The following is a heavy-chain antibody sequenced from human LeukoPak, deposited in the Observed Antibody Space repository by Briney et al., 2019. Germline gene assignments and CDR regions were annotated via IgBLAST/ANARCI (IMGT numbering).Heavy chain of an antibody. Sequence: SETLFLTCTVSGGSISSYYWSWIRQPPGKGLEWIGYVYTSGSTNYNPSLKSRVTISVDTSKNQFSLKLSSVTAADTAVYYCARLREGSPFDYWGQGTLVTVSS. D-gene: IGHD6-13*01. CDR1: GGSISSYY. J-gene: IGHJ4*02. CDR3: ARLREGSPFDY. V-gene: IGHV4-4*09. CDR2: VYTSGST.